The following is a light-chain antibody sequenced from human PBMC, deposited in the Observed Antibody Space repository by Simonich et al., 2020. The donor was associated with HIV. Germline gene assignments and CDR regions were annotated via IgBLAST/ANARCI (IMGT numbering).Light chain of an antibody. Sequence: DIQMTQSPSILSASVGDRVTITCRASQTISTWLAWYQQKPVKAPKLLIYKASNLESGVPSRFSGSGSGTDFTLTISCLQSEDFATYYCQQYYSFPWTFGQGTKVEIK. CDR3: QQYYSFPWT. CDR1: QTISTW. CDR2: KAS. V-gene: IGKV1-5*03. J-gene: IGKJ1*01.